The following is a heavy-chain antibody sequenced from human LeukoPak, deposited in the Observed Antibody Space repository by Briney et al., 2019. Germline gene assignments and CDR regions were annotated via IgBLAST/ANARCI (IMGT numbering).Heavy chain of an antibody. D-gene: IGHD3-22*01. CDR2: ISSSSYI. CDR1: GFTFSSYT. CDR3: VQMLYDSSSDYLDGFDI. J-gene: IGHJ3*02. Sequence: GGSLRLSCAASGFTFSSYTMNWVRQAPGKGLEWVSSISSSSYIYYADSVKGRFTISRDNAKNSLYLQMNSLKTEDTAVYYCVQMLYDSSSDYLDGFDIWGQGTMVTVSS. V-gene: IGHV3-21*04.